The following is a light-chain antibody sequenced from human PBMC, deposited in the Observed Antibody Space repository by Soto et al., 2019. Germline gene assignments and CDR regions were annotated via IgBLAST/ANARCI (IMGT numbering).Light chain of an antibody. Sequence: DIVMTQSPDSLAVSLGERATINCKSSQSVLYSSNNKNYLAWYQQKPGQPPKLLIYWASTRESGVPDRFSGSGSGADFTLTSSSLQAEDVAVYYCQQYYSTPAFGQGPKLEIK. CDR2: WAS. CDR3: QQYYSTPA. J-gene: IGKJ2*01. CDR1: QSVLYSSNNKNY. V-gene: IGKV4-1*01.